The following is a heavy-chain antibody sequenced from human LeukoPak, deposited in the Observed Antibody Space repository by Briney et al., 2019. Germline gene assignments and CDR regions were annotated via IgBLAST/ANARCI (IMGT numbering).Heavy chain of an antibody. D-gene: IGHD6-13*01. CDR3: VRGGSAAAAVFDY. CDR2: IHTSGTT. Sequence: SETLSLTCTVSGGSISGYYWSWIRQPAGKELEWIGRIHTSGTTNYNPSLQRRVTMSVDTSKSQFSLKLTSVTAADTAVYYCVRGGSAAAAVFDYWGQGTLVTVSS. J-gene: IGHJ4*02. CDR1: GGSISGYY. V-gene: IGHV4-4*07.